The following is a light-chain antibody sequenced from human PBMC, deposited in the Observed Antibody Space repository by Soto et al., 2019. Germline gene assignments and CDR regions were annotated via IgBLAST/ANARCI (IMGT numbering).Light chain of an antibody. CDR2: AAS. J-gene: IGKJ5*01. CDR1: QGISSY. Sequence: AIRMTQSPSSLSASTGDRVTITCRASQGISSYLAWYQQKPGKAPKLLIYAASTLQSGVPSRFSGSGSGTDFTLTISSLQPKDFATYYCQQLNSYPITFGQGTRLEIK. V-gene: IGKV1-8*01. CDR3: QQLNSYPIT.